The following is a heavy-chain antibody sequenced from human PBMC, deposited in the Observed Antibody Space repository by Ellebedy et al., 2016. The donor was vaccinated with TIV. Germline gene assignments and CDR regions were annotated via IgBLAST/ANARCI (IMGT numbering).Heavy chain of an antibody. CDR1: GYTFNSYS. CDR2: ISAYTGET. CDR3: AREMVQGMVARYLWFDF. J-gene: IGHJ4*02. Sequence: ASVKVSCKASGYTFNSYSISWVRQAPGQGPEWMGWISAYTGETDFAQKFQGRVTLSTDKSTSTAYMELRGLRSDDTAVYYCAREMVQGMVARYLWFDFWGQGTLVTVSS. V-gene: IGHV1-18*01. D-gene: IGHD2-8*01.